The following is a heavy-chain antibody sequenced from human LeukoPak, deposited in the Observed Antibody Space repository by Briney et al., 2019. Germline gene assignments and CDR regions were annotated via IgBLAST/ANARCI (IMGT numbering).Heavy chain of an antibody. V-gene: IGHV3-20*04. D-gene: IGHD2-15*01. J-gene: IGHJ4*02. CDR3: ARSVAASRDY. CDR1: GFTFDDYG. CDR2: INWNGGST. Sequence: GGSLRLSCADSGFTFDDYGMSWVRHAPGKGVGWVSGINWNGGSTGYADSVKGRFTISRDNAKNSLYLQMNSLRAEDTALYYCARSVAASRDYWGQGTLVTVSS.